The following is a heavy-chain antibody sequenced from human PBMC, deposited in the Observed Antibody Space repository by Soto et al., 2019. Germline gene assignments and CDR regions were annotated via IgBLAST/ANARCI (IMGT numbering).Heavy chain of an antibody. CDR3: ATLPAAMYFYGSDV. CDR1: GGYDCMCTYY. J-gene: IGHJ6*02. CDR2: IFTSWST. Sequence: PSETLSLTCSVSGGYDCMCTYYGACFRQSPAQWRWWFDSIFTSWSTYYDPSRKGRLTLSGDTSEEQFSLNLSSVTATDTGVYYCATLPAAMYFYGSDVWGPGTTVTVSS. V-gene: IGHV4-39*01. D-gene: IGHD2-2*01.